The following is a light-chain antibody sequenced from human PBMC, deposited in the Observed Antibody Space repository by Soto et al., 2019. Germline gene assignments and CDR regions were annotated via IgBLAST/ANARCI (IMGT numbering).Light chain of an antibody. J-gene: IGKJ4*01. Sequence: EIVLTHSPGTLSLSPWERATLSCRASQSIDNNYLAWYQQKPGQAPRLVIYGASTRATDIPDRFSASGSGTDFTLTISRLEPEDFAVYYRQQYNNWPRLTFGGGTKVDIK. V-gene: IGKV3-20*01. CDR1: QSIDNNY. CDR3: QQYNNWPRLT. CDR2: GAS.